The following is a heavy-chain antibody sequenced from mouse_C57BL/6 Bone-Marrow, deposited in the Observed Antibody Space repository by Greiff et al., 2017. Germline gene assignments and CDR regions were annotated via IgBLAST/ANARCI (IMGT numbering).Heavy chain of an antibody. CDR2: ISNGGGST. J-gene: IGHJ3*01. CDR1: GFTFSDYY. D-gene: IGHD1-1*01. CDR3: ARDYYGSSSFAY. Sequence: EVQGVESGGGLVQPGGSLKLSCAASGFTFSDYYMYWVRQTPEKRLEWVAYISNGGGSTYYPDTVKGRFTISRENAKNTLYLQMSRLKSEDTAMYYCARDYYGSSSFAYWGQGTLVTVSA. V-gene: IGHV5-12*01.